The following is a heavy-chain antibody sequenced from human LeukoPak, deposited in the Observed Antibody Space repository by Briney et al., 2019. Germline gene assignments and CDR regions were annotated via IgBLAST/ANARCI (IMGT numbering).Heavy chain of an antibody. D-gene: IGHD2/OR15-2a*01. CDR3: ARGGGYSFSFFDP. J-gene: IGHJ5*02. V-gene: IGHV1-2*02. CDR1: GYTFTGYY. Sequence: ASVKVSCKASGYTFTGYYLHWVRQAPGQGLEYMGWINPNSGGTKYAENFQGRVTMTRDTSISTAFMELSRLRSDDSAVYYCARGGGYSFSFFDPWGQGTPVTVSS. CDR2: INPNSGGT.